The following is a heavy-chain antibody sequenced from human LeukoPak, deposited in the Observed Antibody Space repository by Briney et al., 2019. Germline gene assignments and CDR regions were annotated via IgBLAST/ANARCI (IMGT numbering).Heavy chain of an antibody. CDR1: GFTFSSYA. J-gene: IGHJ3*02. D-gene: IGHD2-2*01. CDR3: AKDAPLFFLPAATNDAFDI. Sequence: QPGGSLRLSCAASGFTFSSYAMSWVRQAPGKGLEWVSAISGSGGSTYYADSVKGRFTISRDNSKNTLYLQMNSLRAEDTAVYYCAKDAPLFFLPAATNDAFDIWGQGTMVTVSS. CDR2: ISGSGGST. V-gene: IGHV3-23*01.